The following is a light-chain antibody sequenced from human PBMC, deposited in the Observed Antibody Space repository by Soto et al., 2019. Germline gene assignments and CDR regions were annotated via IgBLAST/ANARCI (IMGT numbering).Light chain of an antibody. J-gene: IGLJ2*01. V-gene: IGLV2-14*03. CDR2: DVS. Sequence: QSALTQPASVSGSPGQSITISCTGTSSDIGDYKYVSWYKQHPGKAPKLMIYDVSNRPSGVSNRFSGSKSGNTASLTISGLQAEDEADYYCSSYTDSSFVIFGGGTTLTVL. CDR3: SSYTDSSFVI. CDR1: SSDIGDYKY.